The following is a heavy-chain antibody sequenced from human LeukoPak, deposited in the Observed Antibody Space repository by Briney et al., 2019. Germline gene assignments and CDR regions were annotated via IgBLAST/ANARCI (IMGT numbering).Heavy chain of an antibody. Sequence: PGGSLRLSCAASGFTFSSYSMSWVRQAPGKGLEWVGRIRSKSAGGTTDYAAPVKGRFTISRDDSKNTMYLQIDSLKTEDTAVYYCAHFGSAEYFQDWGQGTLVIVSS. J-gene: IGHJ1*01. V-gene: IGHV3-15*01. D-gene: IGHD3-10*01. CDR2: IRSKSAGGTT. CDR3: AHFGSAEYFQD. CDR1: GFTFSSYS.